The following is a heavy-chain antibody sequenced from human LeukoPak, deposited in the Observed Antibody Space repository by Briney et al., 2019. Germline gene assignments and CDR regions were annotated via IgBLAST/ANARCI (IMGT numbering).Heavy chain of an antibody. CDR2: IYYSGST. CDR1: GGSISSGYYY. J-gene: IGHJ3*02. V-gene: IGHV4-30-4*01. Sequence: PSQSLSLTCTVSGGSISSGYYYWSWIRQPPGKGLEWIGYIYYSGSTYYNPSLKSRVTISVDTSKNQFSLKLSSVTAADTAVYYCARGVHYDSSGYSDDAFDIWGQGTMVTVSS. D-gene: IGHD3-22*01. CDR3: ARGVHYDSSGYSDDAFDI.